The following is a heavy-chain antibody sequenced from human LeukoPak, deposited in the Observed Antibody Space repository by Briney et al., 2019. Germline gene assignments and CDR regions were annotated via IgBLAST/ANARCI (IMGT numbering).Heavy chain of an antibody. V-gene: IGHV4-39*07. CDR2: INHSGST. J-gene: IGHJ5*02. CDR3: ARERRVYSSSWSRVDP. Sequence: SETLSLTCSVSGGSISSSSYYWSWIRQPPGKGLEWIGEINHSGSTNYNPSLKSRVTISVDTSKNQFSLKLSSVTAADTAVYYCARERRVYSSSWSRVDPWGQGTLVTVS. D-gene: IGHD6-13*01. CDR1: GGSISSSSYY.